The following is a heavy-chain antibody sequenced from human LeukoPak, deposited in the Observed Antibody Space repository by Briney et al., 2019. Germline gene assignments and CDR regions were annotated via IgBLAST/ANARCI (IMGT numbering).Heavy chain of an antibody. CDR3: ARGGDYYDSAGAFDI. D-gene: IGHD3-22*01. CDR2: LNTDGRTT. CDR1: GFTFSSYW. J-gene: IGHJ3*02. Sequence: GGSLRLSCAASGFTFSSYWMHWVRQAPGKGLVWVSRLNTDGRTTTYADSVKGRFTISRDNAKNTLYLQMKSLRAEDTAVYFCARGGDYYDSAGAFDIWGQGTMVTVSS. V-gene: IGHV3-74*01.